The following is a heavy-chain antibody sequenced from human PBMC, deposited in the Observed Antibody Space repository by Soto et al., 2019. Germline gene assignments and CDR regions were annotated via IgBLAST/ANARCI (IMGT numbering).Heavy chain of an antibody. D-gene: IGHD6-6*01. V-gene: IGHV3-30*03. CDR2: ISYDGSNK. Sequence: PGGSLRLSCAASGFTFSSYGMHWVRQAPGKGLEWVAVISYDGSNKYYADSVKGRFTISRDNSKNTLYLQMNSLRAEDTAVYYCAIPHIAARRGYFDYWGQGTLVTVSS. CDR1: GFTFSSYG. J-gene: IGHJ4*02. CDR3: AIPHIAARRGYFDY.